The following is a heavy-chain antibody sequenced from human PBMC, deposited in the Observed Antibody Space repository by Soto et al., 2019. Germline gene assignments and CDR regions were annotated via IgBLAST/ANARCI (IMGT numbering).Heavy chain of an antibody. V-gene: IGHV3-23*01. CDR1: GFTFSSYD. Sequence: GGSLRLSCAASGFTFSSYDMSWVRQAPGKGLEWVSAISGSGGSTYYADSVKGRFTISRDNSKNTLYLQMNSLRAEDTAVYYCAKDPSKYSSSYFDYWGQGTLVTVSS. J-gene: IGHJ4*02. D-gene: IGHD6-6*01. CDR3: AKDPSKYSSSYFDY. CDR2: ISGSGGST.